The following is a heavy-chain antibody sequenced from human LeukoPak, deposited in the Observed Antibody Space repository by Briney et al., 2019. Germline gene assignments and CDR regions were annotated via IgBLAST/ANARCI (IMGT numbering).Heavy chain of an antibody. CDR1: GLTFTNYW. J-gene: IGHJ4*02. D-gene: IGHD3-10*01. Sequence: PGGSLRLSCAASGLTFTNYWMTWVRQAPGKGLEWVANIKHDGSEKYYVDSVKGRFTISRDNAKNSLYLQMNSLRAEDTALYYCAKGIYGSGSYVLFDYWGQGTLVTVSS. CDR3: AKGIYGSGSYVLFDY. CDR2: IKHDGSEK. V-gene: IGHV3-7*03.